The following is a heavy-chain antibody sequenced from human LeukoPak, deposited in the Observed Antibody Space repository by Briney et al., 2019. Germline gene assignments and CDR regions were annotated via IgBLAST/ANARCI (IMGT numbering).Heavy chain of an antibody. D-gene: IGHD1-14*01. CDR2: ISWDGGST. V-gene: IGHV3-43D*03. J-gene: IGHJ3*02. CDR3: GKPARTDAFDI. Sequence: PGGSLRLSCAASGFTFDDYAMHWVRQAPAKGLEWVSLISWDGGSTYYADSVKGRFTISRDNSKNSLYLQMNSLRAEDTAVYYCGKPARTDAFDIWGQGTMVTVSS. CDR1: GFTFDDYA.